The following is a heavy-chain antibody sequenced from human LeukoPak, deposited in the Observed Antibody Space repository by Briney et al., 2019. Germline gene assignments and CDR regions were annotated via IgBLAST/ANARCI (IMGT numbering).Heavy chain of an antibody. D-gene: IGHD6-19*01. CDR3: GATSLKQWLQKAN. Sequence: SETLSLTCTVSGGSISSSSYYWGWIRQPPGKGLEWIGSIYYSGSTYYNPSLKSRVTISVDTSKNQFSLKLSSVTAADTAVYYCGATSLKQWLQKANWGQGTLVTVSP. CDR1: GGSISSSSYY. J-gene: IGHJ4*02. CDR2: IYYSGST. V-gene: IGHV4-39*01.